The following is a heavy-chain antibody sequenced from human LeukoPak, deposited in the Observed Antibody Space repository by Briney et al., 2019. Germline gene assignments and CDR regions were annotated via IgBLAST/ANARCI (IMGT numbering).Heavy chain of an antibody. CDR2: ISYDGSNK. D-gene: IGHD3-10*01. CDR1: GFTFSSYG. J-gene: IGHJ4*02. Sequence: PGGSLRLSCAASGFTFSSYGMPWVRQAPGKGLEWVAVISYDGSNKYYADSVKGRFTISRDNSKNTLYLQMNSLRAEDTAVYYCARGQGEAGFDYWGQGTLVTVSS. V-gene: IGHV3-30*03. CDR3: ARGQGEAGFDY.